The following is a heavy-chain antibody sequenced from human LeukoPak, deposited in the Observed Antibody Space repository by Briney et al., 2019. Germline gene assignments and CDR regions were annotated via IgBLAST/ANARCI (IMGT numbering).Heavy chain of an antibody. V-gene: IGHV3-21*01. CDR1: GFTFSSYS. CDR3: ASEYSSSLGFDY. D-gene: IGHD6-6*01. Sequence: GGSLRLSCAASGFTFSSYSMNWVRQAPGKGLEWVSSISSRSSHIYYADSVKGRFTISRDNAKNSLYLQIHSLRPEDTAVYYCASEYSSSLGFDYWGQGTLVTVSS. J-gene: IGHJ4*02. CDR2: ISSRSSHI.